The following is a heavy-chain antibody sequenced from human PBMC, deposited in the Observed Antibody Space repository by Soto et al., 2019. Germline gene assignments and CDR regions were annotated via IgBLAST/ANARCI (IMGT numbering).Heavy chain of an antibody. D-gene: IGHD2-15*01. CDR1: GFTFSSYG. Sequence: VGSLRLSCAASGFTFSSYGMHWVRQAPGKGLEWVAVISYDGSNKYYADSVKGRFTISRDNSKNTLYLQMNSLRAEDTAVYYCAKGQNYCSGGSCYPDAFDIWGQGTMVTVSS. V-gene: IGHV3-30*18. CDR3: AKGQNYCSGGSCYPDAFDI. J-gene: IGHJ3*02. CDR2: ISYDGSNK.